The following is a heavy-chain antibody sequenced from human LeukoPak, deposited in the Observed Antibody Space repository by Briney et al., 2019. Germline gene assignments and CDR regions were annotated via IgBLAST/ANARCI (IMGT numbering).Heavy chain of an antibody. D-gene: IGHD2-15*01. CDR2: IRYDGSNK. CDR1: GFTFSSYG. J-gene: IGHJ4*02. Sequence: PGGSLRLSCAASGFTFSSYGMHWVRQAPGKGLEWVAVIRYDGSNKYYADSVKGRFTISRDNSKNTLYLQMNSLRAEDTAVYYCARTPGGCSGGSCYSGSFDYWGQGTLVTVSS. V-gene: IGHV3-33*01. CDR3: ARTPGGCSGGSCYSGSFDY.